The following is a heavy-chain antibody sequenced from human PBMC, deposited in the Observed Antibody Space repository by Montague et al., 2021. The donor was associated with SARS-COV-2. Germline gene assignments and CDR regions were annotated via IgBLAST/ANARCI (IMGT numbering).Heavy chain of an antibody. Sequence: SETLSLTCAVFDGSFSDFYWSWIRQPPGGGLEWIGEINHSGTTXXXPSXKGRVTISVDTSKNQFSLKLNSVTAADAAVYYCASGDDNGSGYLDVWGKGTTVTVSS. CDR2: INHSGTT. J-gene: IGHJ6*03. D-gene: IGHD1-26*01. V-gene: IGHV4-34*01. CDR1: DGSFSDFY. CDR3: ASGDDNGSGYLDV.